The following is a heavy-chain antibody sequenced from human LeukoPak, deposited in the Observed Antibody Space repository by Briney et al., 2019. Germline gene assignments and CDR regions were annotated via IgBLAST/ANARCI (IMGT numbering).Heavy chain of an antibody. V-gene: IGHV3-23*01. Sequence: GGSLRLSCAASGFTFSNYAMSWVRQATGKGLQWVSSITSRGESTWYVDSVKGRFTITRDNSENTLYLQMQSLRAEDTAVYYCARDRPNYYGSDGHYYRRDGDYWGRGTLVSVSS. CDR1: GFTFSNYA. D-gene: IGHD3-22*01. CDR3: ARDRPNYYGSDGHYYRRDGDY. CDR2: ITSRGEST. J-gene: IGHJ4*02.